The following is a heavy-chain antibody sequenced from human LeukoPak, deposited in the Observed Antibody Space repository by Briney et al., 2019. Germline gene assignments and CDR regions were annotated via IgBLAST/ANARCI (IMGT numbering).Heavy chain of an antibody. CDR3: AREYSSSSGRAFDI. V-gene: IGHV3-7*01. J-gene: IGHJ3*02. CDR2: IKQDGSEK. Sequence: GGSLRLSCTASGFTFSNYWMSWVRQAPGKGLEWVANIKQDGSEKYYVGSVKGRFTISRDNTKNSLYLQMNSLRAEDTALYYCAREYSSSSGRAFDIWGQGTMVTVSS. CDR1: GFTFSNYW. D-gene: IGHD6-6*01.